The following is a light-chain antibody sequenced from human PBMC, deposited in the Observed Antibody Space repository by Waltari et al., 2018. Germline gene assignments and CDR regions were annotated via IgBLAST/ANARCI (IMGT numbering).Light chain of an antibody. J-gene: IGLJ2*01. CDR2: DVS. CDR3: SSQTLDGVVL. CDR1: GSAVGASDH. Sequence: QSGLTQPASVSGSPGQSITISCSGIGSAVGASDHVSWYQHHPGKAPQVIIYDVSNRPSGVSDRFSASKSANTASLTISGLQPEDEGDYYCSSQTLDGVVLVGGGTKLTVL. V-gene: IGLV2-14*03.